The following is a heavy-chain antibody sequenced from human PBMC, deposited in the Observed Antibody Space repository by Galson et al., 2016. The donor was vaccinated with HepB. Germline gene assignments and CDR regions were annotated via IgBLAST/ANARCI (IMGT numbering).Heavy chain of an antibody. J-gene: IGHJ4*02. D-gene: IGHD3-10*01. V-gene: IGHV3-23*01. CDR3: AKRTAISHIYYGLFDA. Sequence: SLRLSCAASGFRFSEYAMSWVRQAPGKGLQWVATIGGSGSETYYEESVKGRFTISRDNSRATLYLQMTDLGVDDTAFYYCAKRTAISHIYYGLFDAWGRGLLVTVSS. CDR2: IGGSGSET. CDR1: GFRFSEYA.